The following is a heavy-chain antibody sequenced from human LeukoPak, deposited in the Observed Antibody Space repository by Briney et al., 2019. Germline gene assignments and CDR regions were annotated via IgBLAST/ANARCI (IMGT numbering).Heavy chain of an antibody. J-gene: IGHJ4*02. CDR1: GGSISSGGYY. D-gene: IGHD4-23*01. CDR3: ARTTVVAKYFGY. V-gene: IGHV4-31*03. Sequence: SQTLSLTCTVSGGSISSGGYYWSWIRQHPGKGLEWIGYIYYSGSTYYIPSLKSRLTISVDTSKNQFSLKLSSVTAADTAVYYCARTTVVAKYFGYWGQGTLVTVSS. CDR2: IYYSGST.